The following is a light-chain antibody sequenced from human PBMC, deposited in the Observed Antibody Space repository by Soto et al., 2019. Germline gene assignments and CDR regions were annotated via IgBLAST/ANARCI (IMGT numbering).Light chain of an antibody. V-gene: IGKV3-15*01. J-gene: IGKJ2*01. Sequence: EIVMTQSPGPLSVSPGERATLSCRASQTVSSNLAWYQQKPGQAPRLLIYGASTRATGIPARFSGGGTGTESVIAASSRQSDDFAVCGRHKYHNGYTCGQGTMLE. CDR1: QTVSSN. CDR3: HKYHNGYT. CDR2: GAS.